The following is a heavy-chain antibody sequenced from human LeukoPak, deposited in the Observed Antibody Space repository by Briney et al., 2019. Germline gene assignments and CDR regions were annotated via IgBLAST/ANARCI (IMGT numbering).Heavy chain of an antibody. D-gene: IGHD3-22*01. J-gene: IGHJ3*02. CDR1: GGSISSSSYY. Sequence: SETLSLTCTVSGGSISSSSYYWGWIRQPPGKGLEWIGSIYYSGSTYYNPSLKSRVTMSVDTSKNQFSLKLSSVTAADTAVYYCARAYTYYYDSSGPDAFDIWGQGTMVTVSS. CDR3: ARAYTYYYDSSGPDAFDI. CDR2: IYYSGST. V-gene: IGHV4-39*07.